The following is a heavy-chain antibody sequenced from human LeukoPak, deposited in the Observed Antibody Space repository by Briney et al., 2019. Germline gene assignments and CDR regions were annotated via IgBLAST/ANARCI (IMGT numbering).Heavy chain of an antibody. Sequence: LRLSCAASGFTVSTNYLSWVRQPPGKGLEWIGYIYYSGSTYYNPSLKSRVTISVDTSKNQFSLKLSSVTAADTAVYYCATYDILTGGGFDYWGQGTLVTVSS. CDR2: IYYSGST. CDR1: GFTVSTNY. D-gene: IGHD3-9*01. CDR3: ATYDILTGGGFDY. J-gene: IGHJ4*02. V-gene: IGHV4-30-4*08.